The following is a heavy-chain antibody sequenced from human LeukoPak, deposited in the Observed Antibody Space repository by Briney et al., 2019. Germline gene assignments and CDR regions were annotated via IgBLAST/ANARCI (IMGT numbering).Heavy chain of an antibody. V-gene: IGHV3-53*04. CDR2: IYSGGST. J-gene: IGHJ3*02. CDR3: ARLEGVVPAAIYAFDI. D-gene: IGHD2-2*02. CDR1: GLTVSSNY. Sequence: GGSLRLSCAASGLTVSSNYMSWVRQAPGKGLEWVSVIYSGGSTYYADSVKGRFTISRHNSKNTLYLQMNSLRAEDTAVYYCARLEGVVPAAIYAFDIWGQGTMVTVSS.